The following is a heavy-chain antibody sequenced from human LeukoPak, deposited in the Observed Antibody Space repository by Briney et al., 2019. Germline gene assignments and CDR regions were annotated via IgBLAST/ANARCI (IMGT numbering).Heavy chain of an antibody. CDR3: ARFGDLDY. CDR2: IYYSGST. D-gene: IGHD3-10*01. Sequence: PSETLSLTCTVSGGSISSSSYYWGWIRQPPGKGLEWIGSIYYSGSTYYNPSLKSRVTISVDTSKNQFSLKLSSVTAADTAVYYCARFGDLDYWGQGTLVTVSS. J-gene: IGHJ4*02. CDR1: GGSISSSSYY. V-gene: IGHV4-39*07.